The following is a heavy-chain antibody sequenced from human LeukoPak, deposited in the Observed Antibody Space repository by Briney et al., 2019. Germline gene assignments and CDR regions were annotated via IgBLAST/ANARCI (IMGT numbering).Heavy chain of an antibody. CDR3: VRDAAHYMDV. D-gene: IGHD6-6*01. Sequence: PSETLSLTCTVSGGSISSSSYYWGWIRQPPGKGLEWIGSIYYSGSTYYNPSLKSRVTISVDTSKNQFSLKLSSVTAADTAVYYCVRDAAHYMDVWGKGTTVTVSS. CDR2: IYYSGST. J-gene: IGHJ6*03. CDR1: GGSISSSSYY. V-gene: IGHV4-39*07.